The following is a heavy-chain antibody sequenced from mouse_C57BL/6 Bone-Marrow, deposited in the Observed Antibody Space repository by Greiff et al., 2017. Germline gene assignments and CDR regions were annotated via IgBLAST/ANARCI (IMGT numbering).Heavy chain of an antibody. CDR1: GYAFSSSW. V-gene: IGHV1-82*01. Sequence: QVQLQQSGPELVKPGASVKISCKASGYAFSSSWMNWVKQRPGKGLEWIGRIYPGDGVTNYNGKFKGKATLTADKSSSTASMQLSSLTSEDSAVYFCARQLRPAWFAYWGQGTLVTVSA. D-gene: IGHD3-2*02. CDR2: IYPGDGVT. J-gene: IGHJ3*01. CDR3: ARQLRPAWFAY.